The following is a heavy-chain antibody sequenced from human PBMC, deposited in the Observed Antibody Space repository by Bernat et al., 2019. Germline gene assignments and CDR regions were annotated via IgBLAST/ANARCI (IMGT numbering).Heavy chain of an antibody. Sequence: QVQLVESGGGVVQPGRSLRLSCAASGSTFSSYGMHWVRQAPGKGLEWVAVIWYDGSNKYYADSVKGRFTISRDNSKNTLYLQMNSLGAEDTAVYYCARDAPGYSYVFDYWGQGTLVTVSS. J-gene: IGHJ4*02. CDR1: GSTFSSYG. V-gene: IGHV3-33*01. CDR2: IWYDGSNK. CDR3: ARDAPGYSYVFDY. D-gene: IGHD5-18*01.